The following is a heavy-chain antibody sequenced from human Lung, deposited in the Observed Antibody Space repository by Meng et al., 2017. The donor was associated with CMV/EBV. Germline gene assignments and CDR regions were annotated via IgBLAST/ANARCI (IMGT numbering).Heavy chain of an antibody. J-gene: IGHJ1*01. CDR3: LRRSGGSV. CDR1: GDSITNHNW. D-gene: IGHD3-10*01. CDR2: IPHRGSS. Sequence: QVRLRESGPALLRPSEPLSLTCAVSGDSITNHNWWAWVRQPPGKGLEWIGEIPHRGSSAYNPSLKSRVSMSIDKSKNQFSLKLTSVTAADTAVYHCLRRSGGSVWGQGTLVTVSS. V-gene: IGHV4-4*02.